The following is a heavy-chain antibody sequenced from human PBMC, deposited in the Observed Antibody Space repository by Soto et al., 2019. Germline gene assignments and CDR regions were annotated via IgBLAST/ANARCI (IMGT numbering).Heavy chain of an antibody. V-gene: IGHV3-53*01. CDR1: GLAVCGSY. D-gene: IGHD3-10*01. J-gene: IGHJ6*02. CDR2: IYNDGTT. CDR3: VRPLPSGQTHARDV. Sequence: PGGSLRLSCVASGLAVCGSYMAWVRHAPGKGLEGASVIYNDGTTYYSQSVEGRFTISRDTSKNTLYLQMDRLRDEDTAVYYCVRPLPSGQTHARDVWGQGTTVTVSS.